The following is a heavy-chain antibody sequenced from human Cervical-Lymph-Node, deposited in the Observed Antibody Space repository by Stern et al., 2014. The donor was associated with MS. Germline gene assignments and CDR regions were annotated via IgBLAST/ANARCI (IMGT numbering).Heavy chain of an antibody. Sequence: QVQLGQSGAEVKKPGASVKVPCKASGYTFTGYYLHWVRQAPGQGLEWMGRINPNSGDTKYAQNFQDRVTMTRDTSISTAYMELSRLRSDDTAVYYCARSLNWNDVEDYHYGLDVWGKGTTGTGAS. CDR2: INPNSGDT. V-gene: IGHV1-2*06. J-gene: IGHJ6*04. D-gene: IGHD1-1*01. CDR1: GYTFTGYY. CDR3: ARSLNWNDVEDYHYGLDV.